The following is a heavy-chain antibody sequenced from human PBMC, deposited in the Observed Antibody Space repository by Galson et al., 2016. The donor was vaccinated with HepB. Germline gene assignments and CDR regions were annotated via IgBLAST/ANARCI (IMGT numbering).Heavy chain of an antibody. CDR3: AKLWWGETILGLDP. CDR1: GFTFANYA. V-gene: IGHV3-23*01. CDR2: ISSSGGTT. J-gene: IGHJ5*02. D-gene: IGHD3-16*01. Sequence: SLRLSCAASGFTFANYAMSWVRQAPGKGLEWVSTISSSGGTTYYADSVKGRFTVSRDVSKSTLYMQMNSLRADDTATYYCAKLWWGETILGLDPWGQGTLVTVSS.